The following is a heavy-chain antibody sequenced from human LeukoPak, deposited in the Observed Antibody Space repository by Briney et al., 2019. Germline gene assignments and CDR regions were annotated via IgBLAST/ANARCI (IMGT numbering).Heavy chain of an antibody. D-gene: IGHD2-2*01. CDR2: TYHSGST. Sequence: PSETLSLTCTVSGGSISSGDYYWSWIRQHPGKGLEWIGYTYHSGSTNYNPSLKSRVTISVDTSKNQFSLKLSSVTAADTAVYYCAGGNAAAKQDYYYYGMDVWGQGTTVTVSS. CDR1: GGSISSGDYY. J-gene: IGHJ6*02. CDR3: AGGNAAAKQDYYYYGMDV. V-gene: IGHV4-61*08.